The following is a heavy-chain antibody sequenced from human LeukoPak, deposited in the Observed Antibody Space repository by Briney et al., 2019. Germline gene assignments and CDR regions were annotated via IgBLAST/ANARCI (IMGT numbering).Heavy chain of an antibody. Sequence: PGGSLRLSCAASGFTVSSNYMSWVRQAPGQGLEWVSVIYSSGNTYYADSVQGRFTMSRDNPENTLYLQMNSLRAEDTAVYFCARDHNWAFDSWGQGTLVTVSS. J-gene: IGHJ4*02. D-gene: IGHD1-20*01. CDR3: ARDHNWAFDS. V-gene: IGHV3-66*01. CDR1: GFTVSSNY. CDR2: IYSSGNT.